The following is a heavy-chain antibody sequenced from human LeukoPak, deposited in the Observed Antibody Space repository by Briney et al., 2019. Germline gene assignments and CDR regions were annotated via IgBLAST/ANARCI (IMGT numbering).Heavy chain of an antibody. D-gene: IGHD3-3*01. J-gene: IGHJ6*03. V-gene: IGHV4-59*01. CDR1: GGSISSYY. CDR3: ARGGYYTLEYYYYMEV. Sequence: PSETLSLTCTVSGGSISSYYWSWIRQPPGKGLEWIGYVYYSGGTNYNPSLESRVTISVDTSKNQFSLKVNSVTAADTAVYFCARGGYYTLEYYYYMEVWGKGTTVTVSS. CDR2: VYYSGGT.